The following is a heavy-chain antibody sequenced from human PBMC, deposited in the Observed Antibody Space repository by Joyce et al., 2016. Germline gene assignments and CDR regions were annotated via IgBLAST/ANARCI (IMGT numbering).Heavy chain of an antibody. CDR2: INRDGSRT. J-gene: IGHJ4*02. D-gene: IGHD4-23*01. V-gene: IGHV3-74*03. CDR3: ARLRRWSGPSDC. Sequence: EVQLVESGGGLVQPGGSLRLSCAASGFTFSGYWLYWVRKAPGKGWLWVSRINRDGSRTTYAASVKGRFTISRDNAKNTLYLQMNSLRAEDTTVYYCARLRRWSGPSDCWGQGTLVTVSS. CDR1: GFTFSGYW.